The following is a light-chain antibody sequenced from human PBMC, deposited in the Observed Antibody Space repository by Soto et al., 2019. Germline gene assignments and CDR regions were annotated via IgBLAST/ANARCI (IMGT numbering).Light chain of an antibody. J-gene: IGLJ3*02. CDR3: CSYAGSYTWV. CDR1: SSDVGYYNY. CDR2: AVN. V-gene: IGLV2-11*01. Sequence: QSALTQPRSVSGSPGQSVTISCTGTSSDVGYYNYVSWYQQHPGKAPKLLIYAVNMRPSGVPDRFSGSKSGNTASLTISGLQAEDEADYSCCSYAGSYTWVFGGGTQLTVL.